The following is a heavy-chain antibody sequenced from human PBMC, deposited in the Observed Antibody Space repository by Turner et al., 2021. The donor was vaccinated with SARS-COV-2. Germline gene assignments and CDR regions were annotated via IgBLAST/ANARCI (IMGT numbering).Heavy chain of an antibody. CDR2: IYSGGST. D-gene: IGHD4-17*01. V-gene: IGHV3-53*01. CDR3: ARDYGDYYFDY. Sequence: EVQLVESGGVLIQPGGYLRLSCAASGFTVSSNYMSWVRQAPGKGLELVSVIYSGGSTYYTVSVKGRFTISRDNSKNTLYLQMNSLRSEDTAVYYCARDYGDYYFDYWGQGTLVTVSS. CDR1: GFTVSSNY. J-gene: IGHJ4*02.